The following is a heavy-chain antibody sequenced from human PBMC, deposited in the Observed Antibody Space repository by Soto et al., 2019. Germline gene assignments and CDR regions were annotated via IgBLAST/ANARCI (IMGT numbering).Heavy chain of an antibody. V-gene: IGHV3-30-3*01. CDR2: ISYDGSNK. CDR1: GFTFSSYA. J-gene: IGHJ6*02. CDR3: ASADIVGARGYYDYYGRDV. Sequence: QVQLVESGGGVVQPGRSLRLSCEASGFTFSSYAMHWVRQAPGKGLEWVAVISYDGSNKYYADSVKGRFTISRDNSKYTLYLQMNSLRGEDTAVYYCASADIVGARGYYDYYGRDVWGQGTTVTVSS. D-gene: IGHD1-26*01.